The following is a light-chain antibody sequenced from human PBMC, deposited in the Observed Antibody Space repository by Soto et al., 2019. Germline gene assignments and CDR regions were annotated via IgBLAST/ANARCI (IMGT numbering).Light chain of an antibody. CDR2: EVS. CDR1: SSDVGGYNY. CDR3: SSYTSSSTVV. V-gene: IGLV2-14*01. Sequence: QSALTQPPSASGSPGQSVTISCTGTSSDVGGYNYVSWYQQHPGKAPKLMIYEVSNRPSGVSNRFSGSKSGNTASLTISGLQAEDEADHYCSSYTSSSTVVFGGGTKLTVL. J-gene: IGLJ2*01.